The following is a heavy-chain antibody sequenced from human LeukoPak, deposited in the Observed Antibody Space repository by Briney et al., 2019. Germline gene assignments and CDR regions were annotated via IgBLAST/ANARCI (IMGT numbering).Heavy chain of an antibody. J-gene: IGHJ4*02. Sequence: GESLKISCKGFGYSFTSYWIGWVRQMPGKGLGGMGIIYPGDSDTRSSPSFQGQVTISADKSISTDYLQWSSLKASDTAMYYCARRGYSYGYVDYWGQGTLVTVSS. CDR2: IYPGDSDT. D-gene: IGHD5-18*01. CDR3: ARRGYSYGYVDY. CDR1: GYSFTSYW. V-gene: IGHV5-51*01.